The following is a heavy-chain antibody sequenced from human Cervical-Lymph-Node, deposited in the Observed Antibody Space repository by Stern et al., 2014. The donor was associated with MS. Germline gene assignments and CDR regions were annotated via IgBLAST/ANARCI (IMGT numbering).Heavy chain of an antibody. V-gene: IGHV4-30-4*01. D-gene: IGHD2-2*01. CDR2: IYYSGST. CDR3: ARDTADRGYCSSTSCRAFDY. Sequence: QVQLQESGPGLVKPSQTLSLTCTVSGGSISSGDYYWSWIRQPPGKGLEWIGYIYYSGSTYYNTSLKSRVTISVDTSKNQFSLKLSSVTAADTAVYYCARDTADRGYCSSTSCRAFDYWGQGTLVTVSS. J-gene: IGHJ4*02. CDR1: GGSISSGDYY.